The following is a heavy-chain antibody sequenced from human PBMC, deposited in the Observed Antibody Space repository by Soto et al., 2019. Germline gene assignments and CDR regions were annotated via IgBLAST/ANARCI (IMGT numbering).Heavy chain of an antibody. Sequence: GGSLRLSCAASGFTFSGYAMNGVRQAPGKGLEWVSYIGRDVNDKHYPDSMKGRFTISRDNARNSLSLQMNSLRDEDTAVYYCARGDYAGWDFDFWGQGTLVTVSS. CDR2: IGRDVNDK. CDR1: GFTFSGYA. CDR3: ARGDYAGWDFDF. J-gene: IGHJ4*02. V-gene: IGHV3-48*02. D-gene: IGHD3-16*01.